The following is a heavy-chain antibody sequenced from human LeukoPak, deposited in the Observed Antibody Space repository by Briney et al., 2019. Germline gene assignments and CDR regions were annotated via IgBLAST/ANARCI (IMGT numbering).Heavy chain of an antibody. D-gene: IGHD3-10*01. CDR3: ARSLYYGSGSYRYIGENWFDP. V-gene: IGHV4-39*07. J-gene: IGHJ5*02. Sequence: PSETLSLTCTVSGGSISSSSYYWGWIRQPPGKGLEWIGSIYYSGSTYYNPSLKSRVTISVDTSKNQFSLKLSSVTAADTAVYYCARSLYYGSGSYRYIGENWFDPWGQGTLVTVSS. CDR1: GGSISSSSYY. CDR2: IYYSGST.